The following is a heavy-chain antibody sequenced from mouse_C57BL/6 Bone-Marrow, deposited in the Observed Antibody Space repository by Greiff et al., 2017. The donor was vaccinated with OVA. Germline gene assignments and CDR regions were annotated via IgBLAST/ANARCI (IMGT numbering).Heavy chain of an antibody. J-gene: IGHJ2*01. Sequence: QVQLKQPGAELVKPGASVKLSCKASGYTFTSYWMHWVKQRPGRGLEWIGRIDPNSGGTNYNEKFKGKATLTVDKPSSTAYMQISSLTSEDSAVYYCAKVFYYGSKLDYWGQSTTLTVSS. CDR3: AKVFYYGSKLDY. V-gene: IGHV1-72*01. D-gene: IGHD1-1*01. CDR2: IDPNSGGT. CDR1: GYTFTSYW.